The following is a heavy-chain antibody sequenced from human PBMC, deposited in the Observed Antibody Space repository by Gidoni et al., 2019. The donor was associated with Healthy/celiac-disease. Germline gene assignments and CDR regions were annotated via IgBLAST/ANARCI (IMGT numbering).Heavy chain of an antibody. V-gene: IGHV3-48*03. D-gene: IGHD2-8*01. J-gene: IGHJ6*02. Sequence: GSLRLSCAASGFTFSSYEMNWVRQAPGKGLEWVSYISSSGSTIYYADSVKGRFTISRDNAKNSLYLQMNSLRAEDTAVYYCARDGWMVYVDYHYYGMDVWGQGTTVTVSS. CDR2: ISSSGSTI. CDR3: ARDGWMVYVDYHYYGMDV. CDR1: GFTFSSYE.